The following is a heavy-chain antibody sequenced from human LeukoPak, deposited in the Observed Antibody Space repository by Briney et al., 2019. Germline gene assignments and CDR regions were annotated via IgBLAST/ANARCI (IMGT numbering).Heavy chain of an antibody. J-gene: IGHJ3*02. Sequence: PGGSLRLSCAASGFTFSRHWMHWVRQAPGKGLEWVGRIKSKTDGGTTDYAAPVKGRFTISRDDSKNTLYLQMNSLKTEDTAVYYCTTRSPRSGSYHDAFDIWGQGTMVTVSS. CDR2: IKSKTDGGTT. V-gene: IGHV3-15*01. CDR3: TTRSPRSGSYHDAFDI. D-gene: IGHD3-10*01. CDR1: GFTFSRHW.